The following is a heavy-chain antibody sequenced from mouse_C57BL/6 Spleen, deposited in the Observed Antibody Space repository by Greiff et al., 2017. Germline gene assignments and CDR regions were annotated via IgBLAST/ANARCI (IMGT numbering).Heavy chain of an antibody. CDR1: GFTFSDYG. V-gene: IGHV5-15*01. Sequence: EVKLVESGGGLVQPGGSLKLSCAASGFTFSDYGMAWVRQAPRQGPEWVAFISNLAYSIYYADTVTGGFTISRENAKNTRYLEMGSLSSEDTTMYYCARQGPMDYWGKGTSVTVSS. CDR3: ARQGPMDY. CDR2: ISNLAYSI. J-gene: IGHJ4*01.